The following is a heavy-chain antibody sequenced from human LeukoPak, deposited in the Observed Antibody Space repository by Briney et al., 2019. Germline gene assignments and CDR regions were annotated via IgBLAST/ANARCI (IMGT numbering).Heavy chain of an antibody. CDR2: INPSGGST. D-gene: IGHD6-13*01. J-gene: IGHJ5*02. V-gene: IGHV1-46*01. CDR3: ARGIAAAGRGNWFDP. CDR1: GYTFTSYY. Sequence: ASVKVSCKASGYTFTSYYMHWVRQAPGQGLEWMGIINPSGGSTSYAQKFQGRVTMTRDTSTSTVYMELSSLRSEDTAVYYCARGIAAAGRGNWFDPWGQGTLVTVSS.